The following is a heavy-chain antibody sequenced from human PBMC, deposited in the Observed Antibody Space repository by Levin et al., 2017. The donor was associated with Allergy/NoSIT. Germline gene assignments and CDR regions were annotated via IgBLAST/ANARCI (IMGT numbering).Heavy chain of an antibody. Sequence: SSETLSLTCAVYGGSFSGYYWSWIRQPPGKGLEWIGEINHSGSTNYNPSLKSRVTISVDTSKNQFSLKLSSVTAADTAVYYCARGLSSGLLFDYWGQGTLVTVSS. CDR1: GGSFSGYY. V-gene: IGHV4-34*01. D-gene: IGHD6-6*01. J-gene: IGHJ4*02. CDR3: ARGLSSGLLFDY. CDR2: INHSGST.